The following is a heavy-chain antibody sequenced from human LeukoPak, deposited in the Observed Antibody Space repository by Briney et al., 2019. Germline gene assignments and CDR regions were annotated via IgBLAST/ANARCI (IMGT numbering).Heavy chain of an antibody. Sequence: GESLKISCKGSGYSFTSYWIGWVRQMPGKGLEWMGIIYPGDSDTRYSPSFQGQVTISADKSISTAYLQWSSLKASDTAMYYCAVISGSYSGMNWFDPWGQGTLVTVSS. CDR1: GYSFTSYW. J-gene: IGHJ5*02. D-gene: IGHD1-26*01. CDR3: AVISGSYSGMNWFDP. CDR2: IYPGDSDT. V-gene: IGHV5-51*01.